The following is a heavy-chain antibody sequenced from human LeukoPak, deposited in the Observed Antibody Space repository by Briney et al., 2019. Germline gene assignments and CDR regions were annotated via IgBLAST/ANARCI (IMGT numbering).Heavy chain of an antibody. CDR1: TDTFTTYG. D-gene: IGHD5-24*01. CDR2: ISAYNGNT. CDR3: AREGPAGDGYSHREYYMDV. Sequence: ASVKVSCKASTDTFTTYGISWVRQAPGQGLEWMGWISAYNGNTNYARKLQGRLSLTRDMSTSTDYMELSSLRSEDTAVYYCAREGPAGDGYSHREYYMDVWGKGTTVTVSS. J-gene: IGHJ6*03. V-gene: IGHV1-18*01.